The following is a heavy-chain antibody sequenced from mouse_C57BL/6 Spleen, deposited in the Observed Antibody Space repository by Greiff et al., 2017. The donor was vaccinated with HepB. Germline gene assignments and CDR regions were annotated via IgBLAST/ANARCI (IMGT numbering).Heavy chain of an antibody. CDR1: GYTLTSYW. Sequence: QVQLQQPGAELVRPGSSVKLSCKASGYTLTSYWMDWVKQRPGQGLEWIGNIYPSDSETHYNQKFKDKATLTVDKSSSTAYMQLSSLTSEDSAVYYCARQAYGSSYNAMDYWGQGTSVTVSS. CDR3: ARQAYGSSYNAMDY. CDR2: IYPSDSET. J-gene: IGHJ4*01. D-gene: IGHD1-1*01. V-gene: IGHV1-61*01.